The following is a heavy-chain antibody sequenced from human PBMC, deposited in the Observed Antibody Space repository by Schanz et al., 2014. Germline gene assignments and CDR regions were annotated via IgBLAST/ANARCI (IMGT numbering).Heavy chain of an antibody. CDR1: GYTFTGNY. CDR2: INPNSGGT. D-gene: IGHD1-7*01. V-gene: IGHV1-2*02. J-gene: IGHJ5*02. CDR3: ARGWRVSVTGTTWWFDP. Sequence: QVQLVQSGAEVKKPGASVKVSCKASGYTFTGNYMHWVRQAPGQGLEWMGWINPNSGGTNYAQEFQDRVTMTRDTSISTAYMELSRLRSDDTAVYYCARGWRVSVTGTTWWFDPWGQGTLVTVSS.